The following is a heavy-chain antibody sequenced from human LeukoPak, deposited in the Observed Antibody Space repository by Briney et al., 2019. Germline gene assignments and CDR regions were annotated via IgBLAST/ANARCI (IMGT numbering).Heavy chain of an antibody. CDR2: INHSGST. Sequence: SSETLSLTCAVYGGSFSGYYWSWIRQPPGKGLEWIGEINHSGSTNYNPSLKSRVTISVDTSKNQFSLKLSSVTAADTAVYYCARNRGQYYYYYMDVWGKGTTVTVSS. CDR1: GGSFSGYY. J-gene: IGHJ6*03. V-gene: IGHV4-34*01. CDR3: ARNRGQYYYYYMDV. D-gene: IGHD2/OR15-2a*01.